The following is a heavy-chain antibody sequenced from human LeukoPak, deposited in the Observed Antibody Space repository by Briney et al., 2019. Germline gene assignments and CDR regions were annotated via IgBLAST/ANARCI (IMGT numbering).Heavy chain of an antibody. CDR2: ISISSTYI. D-gene: IGHD6-13*01. J-gene: IGHJ4*02. V-gene: IGHV3-21*01. CDR3: ASQYTSSRIFDD. Sequence: SSISISSTYIYYASSVKGRFTVSRDNAKNSLYLQMNSLRAEDTAVYFCASQYTSSRIFDDWGQGTLVTVSS.